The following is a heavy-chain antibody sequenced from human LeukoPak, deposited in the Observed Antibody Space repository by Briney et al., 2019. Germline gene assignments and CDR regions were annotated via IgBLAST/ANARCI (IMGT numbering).Heavy chain of an antibody. CDR1: GFTVSSNY. D-gene: IGHD6-13*01. CDR3: ARGRQQLAY. J-gene: IGHJ4*02. CDR2: IFSGGST. V-gene: IGHV3-53*01. Sequence: GGSLRLSCVASGFTVSSNYMSWVRQAPGKGLEWVSAIFSGGSTFYADSVKGRFTISRDNAENSLYLQMNSLRAEDTAVYYCARGRQQLAYWGQGTLVTVSS.